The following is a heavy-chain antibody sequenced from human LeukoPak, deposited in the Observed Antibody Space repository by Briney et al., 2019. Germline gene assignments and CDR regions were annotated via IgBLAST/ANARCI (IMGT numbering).Heavy chain of an antibody. CDR3: ARDGPLWFGESYGMDV. CDR1: GGSISSYY. J-gene: IGHJ6*02. D-gene: IGHD3-10*01. V-gene: IGHV4-59*01. Sequence: SETLSLTCTVSGGSISSYYWSWIRQPPVKGLEWIGYIYYSGSTNYNPSLKSRVTISVDTSKNQFSLKLSSVTAADTAVYYCARDGPLWFGESYGMDVWGQGTTVTVSS. CDR2: IYYSGST.